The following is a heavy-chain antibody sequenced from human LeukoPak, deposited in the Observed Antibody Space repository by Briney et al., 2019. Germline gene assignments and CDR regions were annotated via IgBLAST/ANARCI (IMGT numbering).Heavy chain of an antibody. Sequence: ASVKVSCKXSGYTFTGYYMHWVRQAPGQGLERMGRINPNSGGTNYAQKFQGRVTMTRDTSISTAYMELSRLRSDDTAVYYCAREEQYYDILTGYYSYYYYYMDVWGKGTTVTVSS. CDR2: INPNSGGT. D-gene: IGHD3-9*01. V-gene: IGHV1-2*06. CDR1: GYTFTGYY. J-gene: IGHJ6*03. CDR3: AREEQYYDILTGYYSYYYYYMDV.